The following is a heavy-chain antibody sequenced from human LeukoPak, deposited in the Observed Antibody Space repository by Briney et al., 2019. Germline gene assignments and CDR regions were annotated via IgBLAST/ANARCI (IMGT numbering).Heavy chain of an antibody. CDR3: AKDLARYGSGSTYHFDY. J-gene: IGHJ4*02. CDR2: ISGSGGST. V-gene: IGHV3-23*01. D-gene: IGHD3-10*01. CDR1: GFTFSSYC. Sequence: GGSLRLSCAASGFTFSSYCMSWVRQAPGKGLEWVSSISGSGGSTYYADSVKGRFTISRDNAKNTLYLQMNSLRAEDTAVYYCAKDLARYGSGSTYHFDYWSQGTLVTVSS.